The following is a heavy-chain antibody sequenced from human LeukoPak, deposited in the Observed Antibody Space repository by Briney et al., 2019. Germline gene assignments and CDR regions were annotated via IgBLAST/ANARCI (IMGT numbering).Heavy chain of an antibody. J-gene: IGHJ4*02. Sequence: GGSLRLSCTASGFTLSTSWMSWVRQAPGRGLEWVASIKQDGSQKYYVDSVKGRFTISRDNVQNSLYLQMNSLRAEDTAAYYCARVQNFDWLLSWYFDYWGQGTLVTVSS. D-gene: IGHD3-9*01. CDR2: IKQDGSQK. CDR3: ARVQNFDWLLSWYFDY. CDR1: GFTLSTSW. V-gene: IGHV3-7*01.